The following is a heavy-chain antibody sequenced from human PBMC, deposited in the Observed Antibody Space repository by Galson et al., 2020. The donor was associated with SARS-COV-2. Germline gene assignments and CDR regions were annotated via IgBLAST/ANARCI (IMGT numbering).Heavy chain of an antibody. CDR1: GFTLSSYA. CDR3: AKDQGIVEFTDAVDI. CDR2: ISGSGGST. J-gene: IGHJ3*02. Sequence: GESLRLSCAASGFTLSSYATSWVRQPPGKGMEWVSAISGSGGSTYYADSVKGRFTISIDNSKNTLYLQMNSLRAEDTAVYYCAKDQGIVEFTDAVDIWGQGGMVTVSS. V-gene: IGHV3-23*01. D-gene: IGHD3-22*01.